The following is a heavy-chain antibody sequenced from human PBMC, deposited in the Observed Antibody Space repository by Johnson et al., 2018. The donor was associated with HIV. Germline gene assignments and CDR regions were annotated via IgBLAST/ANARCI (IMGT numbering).Heavy chain of an antibody. D-gene: IGHD2-15*01. Sequence: VLLVESGGGVVQPGRSLRLSCAASGFTFSSYWMSWVRQAPGKGLEWVANIKQDGSEKYYVDSVKGRFTISRDNAKNSLYLQMNSLRAEDTAVYYCARDLAYGDIVEVRACDIWGQGTMVTVSA. J-gene: IGHJ3*02. CDR2: IKQDGSEK. CDR1: GFTFSSYW. CDR3: ARDLAYGDIVEVRACDI. V-gene: IGHV3-7*01.